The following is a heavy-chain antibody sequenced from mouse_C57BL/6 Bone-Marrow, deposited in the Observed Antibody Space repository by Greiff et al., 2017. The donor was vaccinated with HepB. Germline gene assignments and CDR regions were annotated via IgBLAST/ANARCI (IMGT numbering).Heavy chain of an antibody. D-gene: IGHD4-1*01. Sequence: VQLQQSGAELVRPGASVKLSCKASGYTFTDYYINWVKQRPGQGLEWIARIYPGSGNTYYNEKFKGKATLTAEKSSSTAYMQLSSLTSEDSAVYFCARNWEGVFAYWGQGTLVTVSA. CDR3: ARNWEGVFAY. CDR2: IYPGSGNT. J-gene: IGHJ3*01. CDR1: GYTFTDYY. V-gene: IGHV1-76*01.